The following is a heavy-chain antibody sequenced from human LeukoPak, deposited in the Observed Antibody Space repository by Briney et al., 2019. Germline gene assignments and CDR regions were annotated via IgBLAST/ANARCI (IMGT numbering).Heavy chain of an antibody. J-gene: IGHJ4*02. Sequence: YTFXXXXMHWVRQAPGQXLEWMGIINPSGGSTSYAQKFQGRVTMTRDTSTSTVYMELSSLRSEDTAVYYCARVGEVGYCSGGSCYSWGQGTLVTVSS. D-gene: IGHD2-15*01. CDR3: ARVGEVGYCSGGSCYS. V-gene: IGHV1-46*01. CDR2: INPSGGST. CDR1: YTFXXXX.